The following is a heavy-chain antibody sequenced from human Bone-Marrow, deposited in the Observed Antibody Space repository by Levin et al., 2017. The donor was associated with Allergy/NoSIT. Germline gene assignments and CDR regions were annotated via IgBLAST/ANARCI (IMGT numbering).Heavy chain of an antibody. CDR3: ARVEDFGGADAFDH. CDR2: IYNTGRT. J-gene: IGHJ3*01. D-gene: IGHD3-10*01. CDR1: GGSFNSGNYF. Sequence: KTSETLSLTCTVSGGSFNSGNYFWSWIRQSREKGLEWIGTIYNTGRTRYNPSLESRISMSVDTSNSQFSLRLASVTAADTAVYFCARVEDFGGADAFDHWGPGKLVTVSS. V-gene: IGHV4-30-4*01.